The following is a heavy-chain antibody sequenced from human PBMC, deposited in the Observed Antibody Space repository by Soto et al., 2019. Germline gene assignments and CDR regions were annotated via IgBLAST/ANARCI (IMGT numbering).Heavy chain of an antibody. CDR3: AKALGYCSGGSCPVPPFHY. CDR2: ISGSGGST. Sequence: LRLSCAASGFSFGSYAMSWVRQAPGKGLEWVSGISGSGGSTYYADSVKGRFTISRDNSKNTMYLQMNSLRAEDTAVYYCAKALGYCSGGSCPVPPFHYWGQGALVTVSS. CDR1: GFSFGSYA. J-gene: IGHJ4*02. V-gene: IGHV3-23*01. D-gene: IGHD2-15*01.